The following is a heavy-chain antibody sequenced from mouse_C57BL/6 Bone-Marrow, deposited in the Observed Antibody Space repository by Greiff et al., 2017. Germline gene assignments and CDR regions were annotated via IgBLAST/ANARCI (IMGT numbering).Heavy chain of an antibody. CDR3: ARSGNEYYYAMDY. CDR1: GYTFTNYW. J-gene: IGHJ4*01. D-gene: IGHD2-1*01. Sequence: VQLQQSGAELVRPGTSVKMSCKASGYTFTNYWIGWAKQRPGHGLEWIGDIYPGGGYTNYNEKFKGKATLTADKSSSTAYMQFSSLTSEDSSSYYGARSGNEYYYAMDYWGQGTSGTVSA. V-gene: IGHV1-63*01. CDR2: IYPGGGYT.